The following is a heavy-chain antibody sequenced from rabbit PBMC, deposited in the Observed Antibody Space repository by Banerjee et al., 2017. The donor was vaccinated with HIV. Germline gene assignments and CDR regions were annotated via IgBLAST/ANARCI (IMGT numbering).Heavy chain of an antibody. V-gene: IGHV1S40*01. CDR1: GFSFSSSYW. J-gene: IGHJ4*01. D-gene: IGHD1-1*01. Sequence: QSLEESGGDLVKPGASLTLTCTASGFSFSSSYWICWVRQAPGKGLEWIACINTISGDTVYATWAKGRFTISKASWTTVTLQMTSLTAADTATYFCARGYWTDGLHLWGQGTLVTVS. CDR2: INTISGDT. CDR3: ARGYWTDGLHL.